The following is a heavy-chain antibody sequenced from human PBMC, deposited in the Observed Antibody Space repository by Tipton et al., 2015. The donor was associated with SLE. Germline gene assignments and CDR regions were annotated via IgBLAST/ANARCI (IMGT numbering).Heavy chain of an antibody. CDR3: ARAGTTIFGVVSY. V-gene: IGHV4-34*01. D-gene: IGHD3-3*01. J-gene: IGHJ4*02. CDR2: INHSGST. Sequence: TLSLTCAVYGGSFSGYYWSWIRQPPGKGLEWIGEINHSGSTNYNPSLKSRVTISVDTSKNQFSLKLSSVTAADTAVYYCARAGTTIFGVVSYWGQGTLVTVSS. CDR1: GGSFSGYY.